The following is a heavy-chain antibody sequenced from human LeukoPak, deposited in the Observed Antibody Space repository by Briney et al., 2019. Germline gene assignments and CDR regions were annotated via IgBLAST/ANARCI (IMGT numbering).Heavy chain of an antibody. CDR1: GYSISRGYY. J-gene: IGHJ3*02. D-gene: IGHD2/OR15-2a*01. V-gene: IGHV4-38-2*02. CDR3: ARDSHAYFDAFDI. Sequence: SETLSLTCTVSGYSISRGYYWGWIRQPPGKGLEWIGSIYHSGSTYYNPSLKSRVTISVDTSKNQFSLKLSSVTAADTAVYFCARDSHAYFDAFDIWGQGTMVTVSS. CDR2: IYHSGST.